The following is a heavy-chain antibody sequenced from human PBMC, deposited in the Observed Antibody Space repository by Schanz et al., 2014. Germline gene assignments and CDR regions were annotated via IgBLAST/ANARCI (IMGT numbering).Heavy chain of an antibody. CDR2: ISSSSSYI. J-gene: IGHJ4*02. V-gene: IGHV3-21*01. CDR3: ARDRGYGSVGTCLTFDY. Sequence: EVQLVESGGGLVKPGGSLRLSCAASGFTFSSYSMNWVRQAPGKGLEWVSSISSSSSYIYYADSVKGRFTISRDNSKTPLYLQRNPLRAETTAVYYCARDRGYGSVGTCLTFDYWGQGTLATVSP. CDR1: GFTFSSYS. D-gene: IGHD2-15*01.